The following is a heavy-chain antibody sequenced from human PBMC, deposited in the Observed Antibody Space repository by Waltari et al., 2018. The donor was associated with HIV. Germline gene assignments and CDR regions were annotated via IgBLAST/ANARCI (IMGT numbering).Heavy chain of an antibody. V-gene: IGHV4-39*01. J-gene: IGHJ5*02. CDR3: ARHQPPYYDILTGNNWFDP. D-gene: IGHD3-9*01. CDR2: IYYSGST. CDR1: GGSISSSSYY. Sequence: QLQLQESGPGLVKPSETLSLTCTVSGGSISSSSYYWGWIRQPPGKGLEWIGSIYYSGSTYYNPSLKSRVTISVDTSKNQFSLKLSSVTAADTAVYYCARHQPPYYDILTGNNWFDPWGQGTLVTVSS.